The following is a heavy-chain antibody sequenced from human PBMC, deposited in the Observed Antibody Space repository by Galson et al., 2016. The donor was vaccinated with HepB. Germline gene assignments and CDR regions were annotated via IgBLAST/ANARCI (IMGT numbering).Heavy chain of an antibody. CDR1: GGSISSSSYY. CDR3: ASGPTSYSGYAVYFYYAMDV. CDR2: IYYSGRST. D-gene: IGHD5-12*01. J-gene: IGHJ6*02. Sequence: SETLSLTCTVSGGSISSSSYYGSWIRQPPGKGLEWIGSIYYSGRSTYSNPSLRSRVTMSVDTAKNQVSLKLSSVTAADTAVYYCASGPTSYSGYAVYFYYAMDVWGQGTTVTVSS. V-gene: IGHV4-39*07.